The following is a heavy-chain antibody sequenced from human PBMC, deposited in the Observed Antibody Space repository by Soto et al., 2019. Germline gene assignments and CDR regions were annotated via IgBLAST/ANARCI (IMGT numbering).Heavy chain of an antibody. Sequence: SETLSLTCTVSGGSISSYYWSWIRQPPGKGLEWIGYIYYSGSTNYNPSLKSRVTISVDTSKNQFSLKLSSVTAADTAVYYCARNESTIFGVDNYGMDVWGQGTTVT. D-gene: IGHD3-3*01. CDR1: GGSISSYY. CDR2: IYYSGST. CDR3: ARNESTIFGVDNYGMDV. J-gene: IGHJ6*02. V-gene: IGHV4-59*01.